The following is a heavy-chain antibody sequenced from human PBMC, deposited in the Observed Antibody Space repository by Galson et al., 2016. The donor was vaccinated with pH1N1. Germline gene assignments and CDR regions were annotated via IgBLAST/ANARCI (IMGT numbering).Heavy chain of an antibody. CDR2: INYSGRDT. Sequence: SLRLSCAASGFSFSGRSMSWIRQAPGKGLEWIAYINYSGRDTYYGDSVRGRFTISRDNAKNSMYLQMNSLRAEGTAVYYCTRCDYGDYVGIDYWGQGAVVTVSS. CDR1: GFSFSGRS. V-gene: IGHV3-11*01. CDR3: TRCDYGDYVGIDY. D-gene: IGHD4-17*01. J-gene: IGHJ4*02.